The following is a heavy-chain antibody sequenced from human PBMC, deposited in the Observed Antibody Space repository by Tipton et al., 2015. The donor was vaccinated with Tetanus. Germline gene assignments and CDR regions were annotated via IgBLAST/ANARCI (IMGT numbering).Heavy chain of an antibody. J-gene: IGHJ3*02. CDR2: IYYTGST. V-gene: IGHV4-59*08. CDR1: GGSISSYY. CDR3: ARLHSSSWYIGPAFDI. D-gene: IGHD6-13*01. Sequence: TLSLTCTVSGGSISSYYWSWIRQPPEKGLEWIGYIYYTGSTNYNPSLKSRVTISVDTSKNQFSLKLSSVTAADTAVYYCARLHSSSWYIGPAFDIWGQGTMVTVSS.